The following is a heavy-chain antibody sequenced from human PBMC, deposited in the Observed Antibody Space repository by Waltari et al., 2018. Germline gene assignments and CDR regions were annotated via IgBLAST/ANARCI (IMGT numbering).Heavy chain of an antibody. CDR3: ARGWGGHVDF. Sequence: EVQLVESGGGLVQPGGSLRLSCAASGFPFSTFWMHWVRQVSGKGLMWVSRINSDVSATNYADSVRGRFTISRDNANNMVYLLMNSLRVEDTAMYYCARGWGGHVDFWGQGTLVTVSS. J-gene: IGHJ4*02. CDR1: GFPFSTFW. D-gene: IGHD3-16*01. CDR2: INSDVSAT. V-gene: IGHV3-74*02.